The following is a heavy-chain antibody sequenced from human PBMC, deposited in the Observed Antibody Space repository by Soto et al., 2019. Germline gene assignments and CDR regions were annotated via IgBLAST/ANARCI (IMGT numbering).Heavy chain of an antibody. CDR2: ISSGSDYI. CDR3: ARTFMWELQMGYYYGMDV. J-gene: IGHJ6*02. D-gene: IGHD1-26*01. Sequence: GGSLRLSCSASRFIFSDYTMNWVRQAPGKGLEWVSSISSGSDYIYYADSVKGRFSISRDNAKNSLYLQVNSLRAEDTAVYYCARTFMWELQMGYYYGMDVWGPGTTVTVSS. V-gene: IGHV3-21*01. CDR1: RFIFSDYT.